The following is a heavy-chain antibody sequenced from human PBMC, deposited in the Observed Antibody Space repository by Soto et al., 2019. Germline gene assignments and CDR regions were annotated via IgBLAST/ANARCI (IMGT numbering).Heavy chain of an antibody. CDR1: GFIFNNFG. Sequence: LRLSCAASGFIFNNFGMHWVRQAPGKGLEWVAVMWSNGVSKSNTDSVKGRITISRDSSKNTLYLELNTLTVEDTALYFCARGKGSRNTGDSFDYWGPGTLVTVSS. V-gene: IGHV3-33*01. CDR2: MWSNGVSK. D-gene: IGHD3-10*01. CDR3: ARGKGSRNTGDSFDY. J-gene: IGHJ4*02.